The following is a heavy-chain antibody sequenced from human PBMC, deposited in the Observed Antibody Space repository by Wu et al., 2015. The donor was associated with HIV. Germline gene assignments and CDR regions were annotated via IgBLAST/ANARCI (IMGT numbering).Heavy chain of an antibody. V-gene: IGHV1-8*01. CDR2: MNPNSGDT. D-gene: IGHD6-19*01. Sequence: QVQLVQSGAEVKKPGASVKVSCKASGYTFSSYDINWVRQATGQGLEWMGWMNPNSGDTGYAQKFQGRVTMTRDTSISTAYMELSSLRSEDTAVYYCARQRAYTSGWYIYDYWGQGTLATVSS. CDR1: GYTFSSYD. CDR3: ARQRAYTSGWYIYDY. J-gene: IGHJ4*02.